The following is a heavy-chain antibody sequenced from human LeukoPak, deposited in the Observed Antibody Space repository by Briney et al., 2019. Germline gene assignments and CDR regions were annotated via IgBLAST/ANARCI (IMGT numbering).Heavy chain of an antibody. CDR1: GYSFTSYW. CDR3: ARLYSSSWPIDY. Sequence: GESPKISCKGSGYSFTSYWIGWVPQMPGKGLEWMGIIYPGDSDTRYSPSFQDQVTISADKSISTAYLQWSSLKASDTAMYYCARLYSSSWPIDYGGQETGDTVSS. CDR2: IYPGDSDT. J-gene: IGHJ4*02. V-gene: IGHV5-51*01. D-gene: IGHD6-13*01.